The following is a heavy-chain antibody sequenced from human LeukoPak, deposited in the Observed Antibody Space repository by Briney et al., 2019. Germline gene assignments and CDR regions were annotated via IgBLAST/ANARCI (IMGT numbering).Heavy chain of an antibody. CDR2: IYPGDSDT. CDR3: ARTVEMATIVGYFDY. J-gene: IGHJ4*02. CDR1: GYSFTSYW. D-gene: IGHD5-24*01. V-gene: IGHV5-51*01. Sequence: GGSLRLSCKGSGYSFTSYWIGWVRQMPGKGLEWMGIIYPGDSDTRYSPSFQGHVTISADKSISTAYLQWSSLKASDTAMYYCARTVEMATIVGYFDYWGQGTLVTVSS.